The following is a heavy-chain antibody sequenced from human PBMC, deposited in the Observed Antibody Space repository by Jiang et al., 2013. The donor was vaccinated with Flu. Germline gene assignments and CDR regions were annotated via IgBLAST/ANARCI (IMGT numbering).Heavy chain of an antibody. CDR2: IIPILGIA. J-gene: IGHJ4*02. CDR1: GGTFSSYA. Sequence: SSVKVSCKASGGTFSSYAISWVRQAPGQGLEWMGRIIPILGIANYAQKFQGRVTITADKSTSTAYMELSSLRSEDTAVYYCASPTLGYAAGYWGQGTLVTVSS. D-gene: IGHD5-12*01. V-gene: IGHV1-69*04. CDR3: ASPTLGYAAGY.